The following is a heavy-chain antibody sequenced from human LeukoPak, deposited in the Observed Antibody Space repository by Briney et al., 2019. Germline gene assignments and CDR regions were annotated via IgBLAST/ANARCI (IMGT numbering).Heavy chain of an antibody. CDR1: GFTFSSYS. D-gene: IGHD2-2*02. Sequence: PGGSLRLSCAASGFTFSSYSMNWVRQAPGKGLEWVSSISSSSSYIYYADSVKGRFTISRDNAKNSLYLQMNSQRAEDTAVYYRAREIVPAAIRFNPWGQGTLVTVSS. CDR3: AREIVPAAIRFNP. J-gene: IGHJ5*02. V-gene: IGHV3-21*01. CDR2: ISSSSSYI.